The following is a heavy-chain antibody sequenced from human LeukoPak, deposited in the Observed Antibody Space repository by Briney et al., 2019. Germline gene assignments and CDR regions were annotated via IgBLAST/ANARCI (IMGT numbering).Heavy chain of an antibody. D-gene: IGHD6-6*01. CDR3: ARREGIAARPLDY. CDR1: GGSISSSSYY. J-gene: IGHJ4*02. CDR2: IYHSGST. V-gene: IGHV4-39*07. Sequence: PSETLSPTCTVSGGSISSSSYYWGWIRQPPGKGLEWIGEIYHSGSTNYNPSLKSRVTISVDKSKNQFSLKLSSVTAADTAVYYCARREGIAARPLDYWGQGTLVTVSS.